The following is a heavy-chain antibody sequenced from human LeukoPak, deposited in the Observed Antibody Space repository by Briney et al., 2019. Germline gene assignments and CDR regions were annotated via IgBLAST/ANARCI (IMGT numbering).Heavy chain of an antibody. CDR3: ARESGAFSPFGF. V-gene: IGHV4-4*02. CDR1: GGSILTTNW. Sequence: SETLSLTCAVSGGSILTTNWWSWVRQPPGKGLEWIGEVHLSGTSNYNPSLKSRVSMSIDKSKNQLSLKLTSVTAADTAMYYCARESGAFSPFGFWGQGTLVTVAS. CDR2: VHLSGTS. J-gene: IGHJ4*02. D-gene: IGHD1-26*01.